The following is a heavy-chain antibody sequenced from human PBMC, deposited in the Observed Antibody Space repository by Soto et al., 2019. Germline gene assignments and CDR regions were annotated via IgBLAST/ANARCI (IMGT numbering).Heavy chain of an antibody. Sequence: QVPLVESGGGVVQPGRSLRLSCAASGFTFNSYGMHWVRQAPGKGLEWVAVIWYDGSNKYYADSVKGRFTISRDNSKNTLYLQMNSLRAEDTAVYYCARDRTPYNSDWYGDLQHWGQGTLVTVSS. V-gene: IGHV3-33*01. D-gene: IGHD6-19*01. J-gene: IGHJ1*01. CDR1: GFTFNSYG. CDR3: ARDRTPYNSDWYGDLQH. CDR2: IWYDGSNK.